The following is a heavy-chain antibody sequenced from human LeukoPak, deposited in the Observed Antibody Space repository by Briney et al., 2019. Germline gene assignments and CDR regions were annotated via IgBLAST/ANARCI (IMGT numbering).Heavy chain of an antibody. D-gene: IGHD5-18*01. V-gene: IGHV4-34*01. Sequence: SETLSLTCAVYGGSFSGYYWSWIHQPPGKGLEWIGEINHSGSTNYNPSLKSRVTISVDTSKNQFSLKLSSVTAADTAVYYCARGDTAMVMFDYWGQGTLVTVSS. J-gene: IGHJ4*02. CDR1: GGSFSGYY. CDR2: INHSGST. CDR3: ARGDTAMVMFDY.